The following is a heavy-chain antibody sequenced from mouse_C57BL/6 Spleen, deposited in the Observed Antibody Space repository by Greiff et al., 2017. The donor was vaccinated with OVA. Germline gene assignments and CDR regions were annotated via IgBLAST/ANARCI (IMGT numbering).Heavy chain of an antibody. CDR3: APGVRGYYAMDY. Sequence: VQLQQSGPELVKPGASVKISCKASGYTFTDYYMNWVKQSHGKSLEWIGDINPNNGGTSYNQKFKGKATLTVDKSSSTAYMELRSLTSEDSACYYCAPGVRGYYAMDYWGQGTSVTVSS. J-gene: IGHJ4*01. CDR1: GYTFTDYY. CDR2: INPNNGGT. V-gene: IGHV1-26*01.